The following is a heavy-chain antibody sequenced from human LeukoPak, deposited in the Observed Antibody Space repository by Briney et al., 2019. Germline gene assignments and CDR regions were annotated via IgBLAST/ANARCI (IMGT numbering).Heavy chain of an antibody. CDR2: IYPDDSDT. Sequence: GESLKISCKASGFSFTSYWIGWVRQMPGKGLEWLGIIYPDDSDTRYSPSFQGQVIVSADKSISTAYLQWSSLKASDTATYYCARFLVGSDRYADFWGQGTLVTVSS. J-gene: IGHJ4*02. CDR1: GFSFTSYW. V-gene: IGHV5-51*01. D-gene: IGHD3-16*02. CDR3: ARFLVGSDRYADF.